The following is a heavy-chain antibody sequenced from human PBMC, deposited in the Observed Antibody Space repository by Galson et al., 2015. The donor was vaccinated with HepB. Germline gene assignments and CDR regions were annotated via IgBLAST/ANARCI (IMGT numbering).Heavy chain of an antibody. D-gene: IGHD6-13*01. V-gene: IGHV3-7*01. CDR1: GFTFSSYW. J-gene: IGHJ2*01. CDR3: AREPGHASSSWPIYWYFDL. Sequence: SLRLSCTASGFTFSSYWMSWVRQAPGKGLEWVANIKQDGSEKYYVDYVKGRFTISRDNAKNSLYLQMNSLRAEDTAVYYCAREPGHASSSWPIYWYFDLWGRGTLVTVSS. CDR2: IKQDGSEK.